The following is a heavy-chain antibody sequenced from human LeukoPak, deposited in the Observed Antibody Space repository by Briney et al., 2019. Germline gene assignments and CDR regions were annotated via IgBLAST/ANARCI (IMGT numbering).Heavy chain of an antibody. Sequence: GGSLRLSCAASGFNFSSYGMHWVRQAPGKGLEWVAFIRYDGSNKYYADSVKGRFTISRDNSKNTLYLQMNSLRAEDTAVYYCAKDQWYYYGSGSYYYFDPWGQGTLVTVSS. CDR3: AKDQWYYYGSGSYYYFDP. CDR1: GFNFSSYG. J-gene: IGHJ5*02. CDR2: IRYDGSNK. D-gene: IGHD3-10*01. V-gene: IGHV3-30*02.